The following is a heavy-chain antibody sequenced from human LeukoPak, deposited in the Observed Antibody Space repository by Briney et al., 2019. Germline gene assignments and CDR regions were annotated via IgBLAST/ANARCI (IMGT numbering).Heavy chain of an antibody. D-gene: IGHD2-2*01. V-gene: IGHV3-33*01. CDR1: GFTFSSYG. J-gene: IGHJ6*03. Sequence: GGSLRLSCAASGFTFSSYGMHWVRQAPGKGLEWVAVIWYDGSNKYYADSVKGRFTISRDNSKNTLYLQMSSLRAEDTAVYYCARGNQDIVVVPAATQPYYYYYYMDVWGKGPRSPSP. CDR2: IWYDGSNK. CDR3: ARGNQDIVVVPAATQPYYYYYYMDV.